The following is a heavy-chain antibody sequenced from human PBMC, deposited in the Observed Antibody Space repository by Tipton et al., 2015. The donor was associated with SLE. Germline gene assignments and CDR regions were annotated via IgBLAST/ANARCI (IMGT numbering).Heavy chain of an antibody. CDR1: GFTFSSYG. Sequence: SGFTFSSYGMHWVRQAPGKGLKWVAVIWYDGSSKYYADSVKGRFTISRDNSNNTLYLQMNSLRADDTAVYYCARDKGGTNWLDPWGQGTLVTVSS. V-gene: IGHV3-33*01. CDR2: IWYDGSSK. CDR3: ARDKGGTNWLDP. J-gene: IGHJ5*02. D-gene: IGHD1-26*01.